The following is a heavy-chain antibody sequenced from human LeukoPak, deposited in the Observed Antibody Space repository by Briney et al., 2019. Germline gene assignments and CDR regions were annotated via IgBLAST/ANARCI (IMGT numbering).Heavy chain of an antibody. CDR1: GFTFSSFE. D-gene: IGHD5/OR15-5a*01. CDR2: ISISGSTI. CDR3: ARDPYSVNYGNYYYYYMDV. Sequence: GGSLRLSCAASGFTFSSFEMNWVRQAPGKGLEWVSYISISGSTIYYADSVKGRFTISRDNAKNSLYLQMNSLGPEDTAVYYCARDPYSVNYGNYYYYYMDVWGKGTTVTISS. J-gene: IGHJ6*03. V-gene: IGHV3-48*03.